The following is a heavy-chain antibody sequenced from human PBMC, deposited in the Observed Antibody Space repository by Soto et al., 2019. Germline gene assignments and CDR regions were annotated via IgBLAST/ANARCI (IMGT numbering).Heavy chain of an antibody. CDR3: ARYKWPPISRDFYYSGMDV. D-gene: IGHD1-1*01. CDR1: GGTLSSYA. Sequence: GASVEVSCKSSGGTLSSYAISWVRQAKGQGLEWMGGIIPIFGTANYAQKFQGRVTITADESTSTAYMELSSLRSEDTAVYYCARYKWPPISRDFYYSGMDVWGQGTKVTVSS. V-gene: IGHV1-69*13. CDR2: IIPIFGTA. J-gene: IGHJ6*02.